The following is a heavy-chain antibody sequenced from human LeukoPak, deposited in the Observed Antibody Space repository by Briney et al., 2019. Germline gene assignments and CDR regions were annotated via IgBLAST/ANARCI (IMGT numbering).Heavy chain of an antibody. CDR1: GFTFSSHS. D-gene: IGHD6-13*01. V-gene: IGHV3-21*01. CDR3: AKEGYSRGYYSYYYMDV. CDR2: ISSSSSYI. J-gene: IGHJ6*03. Sequence: GGSLRLSCAASGFTFSSHSMNWVRQAPGKGLEWVASISSSSSYIYYADSVKDRFTISRDNSKNTLYVQMNSLRAEDTAVYYCAKEGYSRGYYSYYYMDVWGKGTTVTVSS.